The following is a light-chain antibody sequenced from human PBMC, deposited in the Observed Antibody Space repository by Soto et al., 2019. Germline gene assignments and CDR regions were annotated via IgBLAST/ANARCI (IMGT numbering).Light chain of an antibody. Sequence: DIVMTQSPDSLAVSLGERATINCKSSQSVLYSSNNNNYLAWYQQKPGQPPKLLIYWASTQQSGVPDRFSGSGSGTDFTLTISSLQAEDVAVYYCQQYYNPPVTFGQGTKVEIK. V-gene: IGKV4-1*01. J-gene: IGKJ1*01. CDR2: WAS. CDR3: QQYYNPPVT. CDR1: QSVLYSSNNNNY.